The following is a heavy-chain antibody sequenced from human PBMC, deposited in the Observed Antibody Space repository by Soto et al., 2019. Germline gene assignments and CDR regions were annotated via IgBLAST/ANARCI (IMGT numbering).Heavy chain of an antibody. V-gene: IGHV1-69*01. D-gene: IGHD1-26*01. J-gene: IGHJ6*02. CDR1: GGTFSSYA. CDR3: ARDRVGPTSGEVYYYYYYDMDV. CDR2: IIPIFGTA. Sequence: QVQLVQSGAEVQKPGSSVKVSCKASGGTFSSYAISWVRQAPGQGLEWMGGIIPIFGTANYAQKFQGRVTITADESTSPAYMELSSLRSEDTAVYYRARDRVGPTSGEVYYYYYYDMDVWGQGTTFTVSS.